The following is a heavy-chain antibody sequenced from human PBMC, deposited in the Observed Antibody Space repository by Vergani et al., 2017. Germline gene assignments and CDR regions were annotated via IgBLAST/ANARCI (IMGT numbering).Heavy chain of an antibody. CDR2: IRYDGSNP. D-gene: IGHD1-26*01. V-gene: IGHV3-30*02. Sequence: QEQLLQSGGGVVQPGGSLRLSCIGSGYTFGHFDMHWVRQAPGKGLAWVAFIRYDGSNPQYIDSVKGRFTISRDNSKDTLFLQMNGLRPEDTGTYFCAKKGGSLYYYVVDVRVQGATITVSS. J-gene: IGHJ6*02. CDR1: GYTFGHFD. CDR3: AKKGGSLYYYVVDV.